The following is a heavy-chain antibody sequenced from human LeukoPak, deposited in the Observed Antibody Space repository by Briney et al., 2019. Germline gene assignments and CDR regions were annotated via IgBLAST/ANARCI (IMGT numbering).Heavy chain of an antibody. V-gene: IGHV3-7*01. CDR3: ARRGITDTAMGMDY. J-gene: IGHJ4*02. D-gene: IGHD5-18*01. CDR2: INRDGSQK. Sequence: GGSLRLSCAASGFSLSAYWMTWVRQAPGKGLEWVANINRDGSQKNHVDSVKGRFTISRDNAENSLFLQTNSLTAEDTAVYYCARRGITDTAMGMDYWGQGTLVTVSS. CDR1: GFSLSAYW.